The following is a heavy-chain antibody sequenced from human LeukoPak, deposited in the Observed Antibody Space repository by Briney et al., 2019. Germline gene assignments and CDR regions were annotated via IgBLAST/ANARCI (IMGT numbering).Heavy chain of an antibody. Sequence: GGSLRLSCAASGFTFSSYGMPWVRQAPGKGLEWVAVISYDGSNKYYADSVKGRFTISRDNSKNTLYLQMNSLRAEDTAVYYCAKDGGFGGLLFPDYWGQGTLVTVSS. CDR1: GFTFSSYG. D-gene: IGHD3-10*01. CDR2: ISYDGSNK. V-gene: IGHV3-30*18. CDR3: AKDGGFGGLLFPDY. J-gene: IGHJ4*02.